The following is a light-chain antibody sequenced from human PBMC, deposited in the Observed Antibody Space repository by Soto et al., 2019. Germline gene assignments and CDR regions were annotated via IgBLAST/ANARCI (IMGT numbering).Light chain of an antibody. CDR2: EVS. J-gene: IGLJ1*01. Sequence: QSVLTQPPSAFGSPGQSVTISCTGTSSDVGGYNYVSWYQQHPGKAPKLMIYEVSKRPSGVPDRFSGSKSGNTASLTVSGLQAEDEADYYCSSYAGSNNYVFGTGTKVPVL. CDR3: SSYAGSNNYV. CDR1: SSDVGGYNY. V-gene: IGLV2-8*01.